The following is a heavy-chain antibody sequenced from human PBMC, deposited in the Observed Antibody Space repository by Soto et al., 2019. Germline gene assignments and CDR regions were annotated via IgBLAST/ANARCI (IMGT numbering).Heavy chain of an antibody. D-gene: IGHD2-8*02. J-gene: IGHJ5*02. CDR1: GGSVSSSSYY. CDR2: GYYTGST. CDR3: ARTHYCTGGSCSFDWFDP. Sequence: SETLSLTCSVSGGSVSSSSYYWTWIRQPPGKGLEWIGYGYYTGSTNYNPSLRSRVTISVDMSKNQVSLKLRSLTVADTAVYFCARTHYCTGGSCSFDWFDPWGQGTLVTVSS. V-gene: IGHV4-61*01.